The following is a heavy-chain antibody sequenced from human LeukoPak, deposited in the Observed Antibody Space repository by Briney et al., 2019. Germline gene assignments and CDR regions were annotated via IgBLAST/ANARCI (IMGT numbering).Heavy chain of an antibody. J-gene: IGHJ6*02. V-gene: IGHV3-74*01. CDR3: ASPVTTYYYYGMDV. CDR1: GFTFSSYW. CDR2: INSDGSST. D-gene: IGHD4-17*01. Sequence: GGSLRLSCAASGFTFSSYWMHWVRQAPGKGLVWVSRINSDGSSTSYADSVKGRFTISRDNAKNTLYLQMNSLRAEDTAVYYCASPVTTYYYYGMDVRGQGTTVTVSS.